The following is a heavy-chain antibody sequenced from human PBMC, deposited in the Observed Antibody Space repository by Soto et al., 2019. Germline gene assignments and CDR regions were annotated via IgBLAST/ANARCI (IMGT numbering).Heavy chain of an antibody. J-gene: IGHJ4*02. CDR3: VKGFWGDY. CDR1: GFTFSSHD. Sequence: EVQLLESGGGLVQPGGSLRLSSSASGFTFSSHDMIWVRQAPGKGLEWVSGVSGGGITSYADSEKGRFTISRDKSRNTLYLQMNSLRVEDTAVYYCVKGFWGDYWGQGTLVTVSS. CDR2: VSGGGIT. V-gene: IGHV3-23*01. D-gene: IGHD3-16*01.